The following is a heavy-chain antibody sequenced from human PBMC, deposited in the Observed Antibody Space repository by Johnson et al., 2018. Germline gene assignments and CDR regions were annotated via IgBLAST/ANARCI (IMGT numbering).Heavy chain of an antibody. J-gene: IGHJ6*03. V-gene: IGHV3-33*01. CDR2: IWYDGSNK. Sequence: QVQLVQSGGGVVQPGRSLRLSCAASGFNFSIYGMHWVRQAPGKGLEWVAVIWYDGSNKYYVNSVKGRFTISRDNSKNTLYLQMNSLRAEDTALYYCARAARHYYDYDMDVWGKGTTVTVSS. CDR1: GFNFSIYG. CDR3: ARAARHYYDYDMDV.